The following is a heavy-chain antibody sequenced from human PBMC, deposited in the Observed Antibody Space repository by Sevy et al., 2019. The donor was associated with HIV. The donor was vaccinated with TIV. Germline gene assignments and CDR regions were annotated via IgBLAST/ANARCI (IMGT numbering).Heavy chain of an antibody. CDR2: TYHTGNT. Sequence: SETLSLTCAVSGFSISSGAYSWNWIRQPPGKGLEWIGYTYHTGNTYYNPSLQSRITISLDRSKNQFSLRRSSVTAADTAVYFCARDGGTMTTPGSFDIWGQGTMVTVSS. J-gene: IGHJ3*02. CDR1: GFSISSGAYS. CDR3: ARDGGTMTTPGSFDI. D-gene: IGHD4-17*01. V-gene: IGHV4-30-2*01.